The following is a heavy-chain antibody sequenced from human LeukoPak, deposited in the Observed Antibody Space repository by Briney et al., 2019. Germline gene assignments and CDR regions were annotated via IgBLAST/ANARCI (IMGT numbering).Heavy chain of an antibody. V-gene: IGHV3-30*18. CDR2: ISHDGNEK. Sequence: GGSLRLSCAASGFSFSSNVMHWVRQAPGKGLEWVAQISHDGNEKYYADSVKSRFTISRDNSKNTLFLQLDSLRAEDTAVYFCAKVGIGYYYPFDYWGQGTLVTVSS. J-gene: IGHJ4*02. D-gene: IGHD3-22*01. CDR3: AKVGIGYYYPFDY. CDR1: GFSFSSNV.